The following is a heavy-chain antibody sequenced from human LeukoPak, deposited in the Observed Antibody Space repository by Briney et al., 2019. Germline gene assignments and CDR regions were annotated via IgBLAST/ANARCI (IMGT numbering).Heavy chain of an antibody. J-gene: IGHJ4*02. Sequence: ASVKVSCKASGYTFTSYYMHWVRQAPGQGLEWMGIINPSGGSTSYAQKFQGRVTMTRDTSTSTVCMELSSLRSEDTAVYYCARDEVGAPPVPPGGGGDYWGQGTLVTVSS. CDR3: ARDEVGAPPVPPGGGGDY. D-gene: IGHD1-26*01. CDR1: GYTFTSYY. CDR2: INPSGGST. V-gene: IGHV1-46*01.